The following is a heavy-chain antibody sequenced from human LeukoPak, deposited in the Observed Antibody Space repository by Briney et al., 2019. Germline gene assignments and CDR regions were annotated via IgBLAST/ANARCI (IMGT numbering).Heavy chain of an antibody. J-gene: IGHJ3*02. CDR1: GGSITSSSHY. CDR3: ARDRDDYGNAFDI. CDR2: IYYSGDT. D-gene: IGHD4-17*01. V-gene: IGHV4-39*07. Sequence: SETLSLTCTVSGGSITSSSHYWGWIRQPPGKGLEWIGSIYYSGDTYYNPSLKSRVTISVDTSKNQFSLKLSSVTAADTAVYYCARDRDDYGNAFDIWGQGTMVTVSS.